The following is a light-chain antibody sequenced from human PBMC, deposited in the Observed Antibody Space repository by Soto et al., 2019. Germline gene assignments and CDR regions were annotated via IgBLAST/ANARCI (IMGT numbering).Light chain of an antibody. CDR2: LNSDGSH. CDR1: SGHSSYA. CDR3: QNRGTGIRV. Sequence: QSVLTQSPSASASLGASVKLTCTLSSGHSSYAIAWHQQQPEKGPRYLMKLNSDGSHSKGDGIPDRFSGSSSGAERYLTTSSLQYEDEADYYCQNRGTGIRVFGGGTKLTVL. V-gene: IGLV4-69*01. J-gene: IGLJ2*01.